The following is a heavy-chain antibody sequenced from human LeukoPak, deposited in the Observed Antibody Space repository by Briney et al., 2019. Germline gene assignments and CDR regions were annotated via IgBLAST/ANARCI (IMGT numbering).Heavy chain of an antibody. CDR1: GDSVTRSDLH. D-gene: IGHD2-21*01. Sequence: SETLSLTCSVSGDSVTRSDLHWGWIRQPPGKGLEWVGNIYYAGNTNYNPSLKSRVTISVDTSNNQFSLRLSSVTAADTAVYYCVRERTMVGGADIWGQGTKVTVSS. J-gene: IGHJ3*02. CDR2: IYYAGNT. V-gene: IGHV4-39*07. CDR3: VRERTMVGGADI.